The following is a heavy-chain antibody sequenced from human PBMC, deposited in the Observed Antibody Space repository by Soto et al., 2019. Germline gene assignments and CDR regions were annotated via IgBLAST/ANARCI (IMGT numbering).Heavy chain of an antibody. CDR1: GGSFSGYY. J-gene: IGHJ4*02. V-gene: IGHV4-34*01. D-gene: IGHD2-21*02. Sequence: SETLSLTCAVYGGSFSGYYWSWIRQPPGKGXEWIGEINHSGSTNYNPSLKSRVTISVDTSKNQFSLKLSSVTAADTAVYYCARSRHIVVVTAIGARNFDYWGQGTLVTVSS. CDR2: INHSGST. CDR3: ARSRHIVVVTAIGARNFDY.